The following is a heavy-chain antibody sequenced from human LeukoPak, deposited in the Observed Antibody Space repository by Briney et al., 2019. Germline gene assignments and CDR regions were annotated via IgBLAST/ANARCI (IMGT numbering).Heavy chain of an antibody. D-gene: IGHD3-9*01. CDR1: GLTFSNAW. Sequence: GGSLRLSCAASGLTFSNAWMSWVRQAPGKGLEWVGRIKRKTDGGTTDYAAPVKGRFTISRDDSKNTLYLQMNSLKTEDTAVYYCTTAFPGLLRYFDWLLTNPDYWGQGTLVTVSS. CDR3: TTAFPGLLRYFDWLLTNPDY. V-gene: IGHV3-15*01. CDR2: IKRKTDGGTT. J-gene: IGHJ4*02.